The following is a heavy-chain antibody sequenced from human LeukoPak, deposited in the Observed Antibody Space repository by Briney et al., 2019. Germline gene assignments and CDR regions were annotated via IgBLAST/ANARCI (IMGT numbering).Heavy chain of an antibody. V-gene: IGHV3-21*01. Sequence: GGSLRLSCAAPGFTFSSYSMNWVRQAPGKGLEWVSSISSSSSYIYYADSVKGRFTISRDNAKNSLYLQMNSLRAEDTAVYYCARDGYCTNGVCYGWFDPWGQGTLVTVSS. CDR1: GFTFSSYS. J-gene: IGHJ5*02. CDR3: ARDGYCTNGVCYGWFDP. D-gene: IGHD2-8*01. CDR2: ISSSSSYI.